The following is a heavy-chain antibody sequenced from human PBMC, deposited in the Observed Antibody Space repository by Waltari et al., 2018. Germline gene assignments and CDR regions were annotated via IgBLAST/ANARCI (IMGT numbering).Heavy chain of an antibody. CDR1: EFTFSSYS. Sequence: QVQLVESGGGVVQPGRSLVLSCAASEFTFSSYSMHWVRQAPGKGLEWVAVISYNERNIYYVDSVKGRFTISRDNSQKMLYLQMNSLRAEDTAVYYCARDYCDRTNCHGMDVWGRGTTVTVSS. CDR3: ARDYCDRTNCHGMDV. V-gene: IGHV3-30*04. CDR2: ISYNERNI. D-gene: IGHD3-22*01. J-gene: IGHJ6*02.